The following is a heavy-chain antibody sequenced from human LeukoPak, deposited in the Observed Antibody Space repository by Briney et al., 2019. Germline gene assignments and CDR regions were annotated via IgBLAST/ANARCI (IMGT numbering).Heavy chain of an antibody. V-gene: IGHV3-74*01. CDR2: INSDESST. D-gene: IGHD7-27*01. CDR3: ARCFWGSPYYGMDV. CDR1: GFTFSDYW. Sequence: GGSLRLSCAASGFTFSDYWMHWVRQAPGKGLVWVSRINSDESSTTYADSVKGRFTISRDNAKNTLYLQVNSLRPEDTAVYYCARCFWGSPYYGMDVWGKGTTVTVSS. J-gene: IGHJ6*04.